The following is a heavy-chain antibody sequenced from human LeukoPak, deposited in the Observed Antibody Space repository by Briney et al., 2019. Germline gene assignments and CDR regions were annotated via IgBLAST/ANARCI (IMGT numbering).Heavy chain of an antibody. CDR1: GGSISSYY. CDR3: ARVPPRSSGWYFFDY. J-gene: IGHJ4*02. V-gene: IGHV4-59*01. Sequence: SETLSLTCTVSGGSISSYYWSWIRQPPAKGLEWIGHIYYSGSTNYNPSLKSRVTISVDTSKNQFSLKLNSVTAADTAVYYCARVPPRSSGWYFFDYWGQGTLVTVSS. D-gene: IGHD6-19*01. CDR2: IYYSGST.